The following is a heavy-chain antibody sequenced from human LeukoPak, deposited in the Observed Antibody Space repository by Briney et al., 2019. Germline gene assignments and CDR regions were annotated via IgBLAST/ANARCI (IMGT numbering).Heavy chain of an antibody. V-gene: IGHV4-39*01. CDR3: ASPSTYYYDSSGYYYSY. Sequence: SQTLSLTCTVSGGSISSSSYYWGWIRQPPGKGLEWIGSIYYSGSTYYNPSLKSRVTISVDTSKNQFSLKLSSVTAADTAVYYCASPSTYYYDSSGYYYSYWGQGTLVTVSS. CDR1: GGSISSSSYY. D-gene: IGHD3-22*01. J-gene: IGHJ4*02. CDR2: IYYSGST.